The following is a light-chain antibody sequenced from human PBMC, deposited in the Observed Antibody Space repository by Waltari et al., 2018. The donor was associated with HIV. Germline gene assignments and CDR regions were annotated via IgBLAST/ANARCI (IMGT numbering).Light chain of an antibody. CDR2: YDI. CDR1: NIGSRS. J-gene: IGLJ2*01. Sequence: SYMLTQPPSVSVAPGGTARITCEGDNIGSRSVQWYQQKAGQAPVLVIYYDIDRPSGIPERFSGSNSDNTATLTISRVEAGDEADYYCQVWDGDSNHVVFGGGTKLTVL. V-gene: IGLV3-21*04. CDR3: QVWDGDSNHVV.